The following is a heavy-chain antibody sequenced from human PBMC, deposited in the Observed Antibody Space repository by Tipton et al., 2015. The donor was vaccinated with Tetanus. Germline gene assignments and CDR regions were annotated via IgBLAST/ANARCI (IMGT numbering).Heavy chain of an antibody. D-gene: IGHD6-19*01. CDR2: ISGSGDET. CDR1: GFTFSNFA. V-gene: IGHV3-23*01. Sequence: SLRLSCAASGFTFSNFAMNWVRQSPLRGLEWVSGISGSGDETHYADSVKGRFTASRDNSVNSVYLQMNSLRVEDTALYYCVRDGGSSGWLAYWGQGTLVTVSS. J-gene: IGHJ4*02. CDR3: VRDGGSSGWLAY.